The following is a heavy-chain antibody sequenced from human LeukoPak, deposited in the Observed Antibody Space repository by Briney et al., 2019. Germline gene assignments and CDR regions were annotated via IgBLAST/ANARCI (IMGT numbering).Heavy chain of an antibody. CDR2: INPNSGGT. CDR3: ARGGGVTANDAFDI. CDR1: GYTFTGYY. J-gene: IGHJ3*02. D-gene: IGHD2-21*02. V-gene: IGHV1-2*02. Sequence: ASVKVSCKASGYTFTGYYMHWVRQAPGQGLEWMGWINPNSGGTNYAQKLQGRVTMTTDTSTSTAYMELRSLRSDDTAVYYCARGGGVTANDAFDIWGQGTMVTVSS.